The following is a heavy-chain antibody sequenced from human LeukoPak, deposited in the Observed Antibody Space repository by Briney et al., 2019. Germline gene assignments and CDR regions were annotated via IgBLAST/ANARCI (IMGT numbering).Heavy chain of an antibody. J-gene: IGHJ5*02. CDR3: ARDRGKKIAAAGTVRFNWFDP. CDR1: GGSISSSSYY. Sequence: SETLSLTCTVSGGSISSSSYYWGWIRQPPGKGLEWIGSIYYSGSTYYNPSPKSRVTISVDTSKNQFSLKLSSVTAADTAVYYCARDRGKKIAAAGTVRFNWFDPWGQGTLVTVSS. CDR2: IYYSGST. D-gene: IGHD6-13*01. V-gene: IGHV4-39*07.